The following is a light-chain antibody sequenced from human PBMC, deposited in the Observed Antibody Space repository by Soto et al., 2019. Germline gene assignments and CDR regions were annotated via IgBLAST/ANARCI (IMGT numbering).Light chain of an antibody. CDR3: LQDYNYPIT. V-gene: IGKV1-33*01. CDR1: QDIGNY. Sequence: DIQMTQSPSSLSASVGDRVTITCQASQDIGNYLNWYQQRPGKAPKLLILDASSLDTGVPSRFSGSGSGTDFTFTISSLQSEDIATYYCLQDYNYPITFGQGTRLEIK. J-gene: IGKJ5*01. CDR2: DAS.